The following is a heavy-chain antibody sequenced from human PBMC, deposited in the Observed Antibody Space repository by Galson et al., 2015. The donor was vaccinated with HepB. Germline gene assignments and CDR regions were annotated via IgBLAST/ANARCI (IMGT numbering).Heavy chain of an antibody. D-gene: IGHD6-13*01. CDR3: AKEGRTAAAGVGWEFDY. Sequence: SLRLSCAVSGFTFSSYWMSWVRQAPGKGLEWVANIKQDGSEKYYVDSVEGRFTISRDNVKNSLYLQMNSLRVEDTAVYYCAKEGRTAAAGVGWEFDYWGQGSLVTVSS. CDR2: IKQDGSEK. CDR1: GFTFSSYW. J-gene: IGHJ4*02. V-gene: IGHV3-7*01.